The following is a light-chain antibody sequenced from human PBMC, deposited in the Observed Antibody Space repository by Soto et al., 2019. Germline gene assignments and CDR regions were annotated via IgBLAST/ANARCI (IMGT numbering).Light chain of an antibody. CDR2: DDT. CDR3: CSFAGSGTYV. V-gene: IGLV2-23*01. J-gene: IGLJ1*01. CDR1: SSDVGNYNL. Sequence: QSALTQPASVSGSLGQSITISCTGTSSDVGNYNLVSWYQQHPGKAPKLIIYDDTKRPSGVSNRFSGSKSGNTASLTISGLQAEDEADYYCCSFAGSGTYVFGTGTKLTVL.